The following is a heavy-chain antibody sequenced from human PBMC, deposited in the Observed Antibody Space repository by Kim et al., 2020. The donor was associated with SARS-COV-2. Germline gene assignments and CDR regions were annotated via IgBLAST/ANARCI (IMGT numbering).Heavy chain of an antibody. CDR3: ARGTGDY. CDR1: GYTFTSYT. V-gene: IGHV1-3*01. J-gene: IGHJ4*02. Sequence: ASVKVSCKASGYTFTSYTMHWVRQAPGQRLEWMGWINAGRGNTKYSQKFQGRVTVTWDTSASTAYMELSSLRSEDTAVYFCARGTGDYWGQGTLVTVSS. CDR2: INAGRGNT.